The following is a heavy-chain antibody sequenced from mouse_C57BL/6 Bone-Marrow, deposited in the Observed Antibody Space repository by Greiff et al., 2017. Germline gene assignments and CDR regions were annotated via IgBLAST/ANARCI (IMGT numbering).Heavy chain of an antibody. CDR1: GFTFSDAW. V-gene: IGHV6-6*01. CDR3: TRPQLAGAYFDY. D-gene: IGHD4-1*02. Sequence: DVTLVESGGGLVQPGGSMKLSCAASGFTFSDAWMDWVRQSPEKGLEWVAEIRNKANNHATYYAESVKGRFTISRDDSKSSVYLQMNSLRAEDTGIYYCTRPQLAGAYFDYWGQGTTLTVSS. CDR2: IRNKANNHAT. J-gene: IGHJ2*01.